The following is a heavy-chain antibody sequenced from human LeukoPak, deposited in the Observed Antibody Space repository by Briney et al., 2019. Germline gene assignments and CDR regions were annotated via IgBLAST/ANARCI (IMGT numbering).Heavy chain of an antibody. J-gene: IGHJ4*02. CDR3: ARRQWDGYNSYYFDY. V-gene: IGHV5-51*01. CDR1: GYSFTSYW. CDR2: IYPGDSDT. Sequence: GESLKISCKGSGYSFTSYWIGWVRQVPGKGLEWMGIIYPGDSDTRYSPSFQGQVTISADKSISTAYLQWSSLKASDTATYYCARRQWDGYNSYYFDYWGQGTLVTVSS. D-gene: IGHD1-1*01.